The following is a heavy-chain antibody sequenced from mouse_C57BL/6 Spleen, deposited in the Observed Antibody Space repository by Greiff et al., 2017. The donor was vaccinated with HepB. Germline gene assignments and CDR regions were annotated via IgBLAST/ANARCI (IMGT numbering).Heavy chain of an antibody. J-gene: IGHJ4*01. V-gene: IGHV1-55*01. CDR3: ARCRLYYGSSYDYAMDY. CDR2: IYPGSGST. Sequence: QVQLQQSGAELVKPGASVKMSCKASGYTFTSYWITWVKQRPGQGLEWIGDIYPGSGSTNYNEKFKSKATLTVDTSSSTAYMQLSSLTSEDSAVYYCARCRLYYGSSYDYAMDYWGQGTSVTVSS. CDR1: GYTFTSYW. D-gene: IGHD1-1*01.